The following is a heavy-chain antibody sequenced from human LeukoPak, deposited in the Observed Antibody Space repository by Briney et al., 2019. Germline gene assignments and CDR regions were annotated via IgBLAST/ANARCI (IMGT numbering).Heavy chain of an antibody. CDR2: INHSGST. V-gene: IGHV4-34*01. J-gene: IGHJ4*02. D-gene: IGHD6-19*01. CDR1: GGSFCGYY. CDR3: ARLQYSSGALGY. Sequence: PSETLSLTCAVYGGSFCGYYWSWMRQPPGKGLEGIGEINHSGSTNYNPSLKRRVTISVDTSKNQFSLKLSSVTAADTAVYYCARLQYSSGALGYWGQGTLVTVSS.